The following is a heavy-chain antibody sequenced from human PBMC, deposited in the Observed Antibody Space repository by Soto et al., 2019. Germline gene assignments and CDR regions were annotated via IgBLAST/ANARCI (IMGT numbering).Heavy chain of an antibody. D-gene: IGHD3-10*01. CDR2: IYSGGST. CDR3: ARELASTMVRGVRYYYYYYMDV. CDR1: GFTVSSNY. Sequence: GGSLRLSCAASGFTVSSNYMSWVRQAPGKGLEWVSVIYSGGSTYYADSVKGRFTISRLNSKNTQYLQMNSLRAEDTALYYCARELASTMVRGVRYYYYYYMDVWGKGTTVTVSS. J-gene: IGHJ6*03. V-gene: IGHV3-53*04.